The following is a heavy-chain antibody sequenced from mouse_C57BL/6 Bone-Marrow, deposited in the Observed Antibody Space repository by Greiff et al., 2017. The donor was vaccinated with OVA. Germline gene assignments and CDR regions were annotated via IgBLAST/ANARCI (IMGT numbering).Heavy chain of an antibody. D-gene: IGHD2-2*01. Sequence: QVQLQQSGPELVKPGASVKLSCKASGYTFTSYDINWVKQRPGQGLEWIGWIYPRDGSTKYNEKFKGKATLTVDTSSSMAYMELHSLTSEDSAGYFCARSPPYGYDAWFSYWGQGTLVTVSA. CDR2: IYPRDGST. J-gene: IGHJ3*01. CDR1: GYTFTSYD. CDR3: ARSPPYGYDAWFSY. V-gene: IGHV1-85*01.